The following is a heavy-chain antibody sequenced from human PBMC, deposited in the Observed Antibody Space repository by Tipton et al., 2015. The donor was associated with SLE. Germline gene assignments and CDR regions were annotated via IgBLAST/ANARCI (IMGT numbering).Heavy chain of an antibody. CDR1: GGSISETIYY. CDR3: ARDLGEQPYYYYYRDG. V-gene: IGHV4-61*02. J-gene: IGHJ6*03. D-gene: IGHD4-17*01. Sequence: TLSLTCTVSGGSISETIYYWGWIRQAPGKGLEWIGRIYTSGSTNYNPSLKSRVTISVDTSKNQFSLKLSSVTAADTAVYYCARDLGEQPYYYYYRDGWGKRTTVPVSS. CDR2: IYTSGST.